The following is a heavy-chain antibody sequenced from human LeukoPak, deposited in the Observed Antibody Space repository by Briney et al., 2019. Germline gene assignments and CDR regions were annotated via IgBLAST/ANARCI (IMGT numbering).Heavy chain of an antibody. D-gene: IGHD3-10*01. J-gene: IGHJ2*01. CDR3: AGGIRAGVGYWYFDL. Sequence: SETLSLTYNVSGGSISSYYWSWIRQPPGKGLEWIGYIHNSGGTNYHPSLKSRVTISEDTSKNQFSLKLSSVTAADTAVYYCAGGIRAGVGYWYFDLWGRGTLVTVST. CDR1: GGSISSYY. V-gene: IGHV4-59*01. CDR2: IHNSGGT.